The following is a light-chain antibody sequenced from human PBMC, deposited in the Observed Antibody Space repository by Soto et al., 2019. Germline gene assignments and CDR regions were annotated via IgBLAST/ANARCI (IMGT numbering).Light chain of an antibody. V-gene: IGKV1-9*01. CDR2: SAS. Sequence: DIQMTQSPSSVSASVGDGVTITCRASQGISNSLAWYQQKPGKAPKLLIYSASTLQSGVPSRFSGGFSGTEFTLTISSLQPEDFATYYCQQLYRYPITFGQGTRLEIK. CDR1: QGISNS. J-gene: IGKJ5*01. CDR3: QQLYRYPIT.